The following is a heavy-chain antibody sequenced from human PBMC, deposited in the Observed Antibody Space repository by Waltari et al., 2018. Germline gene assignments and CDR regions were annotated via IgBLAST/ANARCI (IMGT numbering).Heavy chain of an antibody. V-gene: IGHV1-69*12. CDR1: GGTFSSYA. CDR3: ARAGWGTVVKPEKYYFDY. CDR2: IIPICGTA. D-gene: IGHD2-15*01. Sequence: QVQLVQSGAEVKKPGSSVKVSCKASGGTFSSYAISWVRQAPGQGLEWMGGIIPICGTANYAQKFQGRVTITADESTSTAYMELSSLRSEDTAVYYCARAGWGTVVKPEKYYFDYWGQGTLVTVSS. J-gene: IGHJ4*02.